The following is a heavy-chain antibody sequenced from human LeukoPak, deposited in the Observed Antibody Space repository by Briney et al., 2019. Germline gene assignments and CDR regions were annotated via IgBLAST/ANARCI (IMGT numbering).Heavy chain of an antibody. CDR2: IYYSGST. Sequence: SETLSLTCGVYGGSFSGYYWAWIRQPPGKGLECIGSIYYSGSTSYNPPLKSRVTISVDTSKNQFSLKLSSVTAADTAVYYCASLRERSYYARGFDYWGQGTLVTVSS. CDR3: ASLRERSYYARGFDY. J-gene: IGHJ4*02. D-gene: IGHD3-3*01. CDR1: GGSFSGYY. V-gene: IGHV4-39*01.